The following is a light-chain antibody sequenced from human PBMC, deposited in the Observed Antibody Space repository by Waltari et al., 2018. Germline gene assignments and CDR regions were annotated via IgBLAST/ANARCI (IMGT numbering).Light chain of an antibody. J-gene: IGLJ3*02. CDR3: SSHTTSSTLV. CDR1: SRDVGRFNF. V-gene: IGLV2-14*03. Sequence: QSALTQPASVSGSPGQSITISCPGSSRDVGRFNFVSWYQQHPGKAPKLRIYDVTDRPAGVSNRFSGSKSGNTASLSISGLQPEDEADYYCSSHTTSSTLVFGGGTRVTVL. CDR2: DVT.